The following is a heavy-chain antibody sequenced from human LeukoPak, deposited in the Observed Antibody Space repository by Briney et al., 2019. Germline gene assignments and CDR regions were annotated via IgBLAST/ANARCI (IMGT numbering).Heavy chain of an antibody. Sequence: GGSLRLSCAASEFAFSTYNMNWVRQAPGKGLEWVSYISTGSSTTYYADSVKGRFTISRDNAENSLYLQMNSLRDEDTAVYYCARVAAGYSVNYFDYWGQGTLVTVSS. CDR1: EFAFSTYN. CDR2: ISTGSSTT. J-gene: IGHJ4*02. V-gene: IGHV3-48*02. D-gene: IGHD4-23*01. CDR3: ARVAAGYSVNYFDY.